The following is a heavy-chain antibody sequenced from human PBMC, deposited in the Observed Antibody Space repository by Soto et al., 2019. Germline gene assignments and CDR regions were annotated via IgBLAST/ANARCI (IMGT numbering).Heavy chain of an antibody. CDR2: ISKDSGRAT. J-gene: IGHJ6*02. CDR3: ARDLWGYCGTDCYPLDV. CDR1: GFIFRDWF. D-gene: IGHD2-21*02. V-gene: IGHV3-11*01. Sequence: PGGSLRLSCAASGFIFRDWFMSWIRQAPGKGLEWISYISKDSGRATRYADSVKGRFTISRDNAKNSLFLQMNNLTVEDTAVYYCARDLWGYCGTDCYPLDVWGPGTTVTVSS.